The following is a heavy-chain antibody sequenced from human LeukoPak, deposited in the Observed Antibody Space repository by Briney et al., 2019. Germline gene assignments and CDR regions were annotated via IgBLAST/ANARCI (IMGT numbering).Heavy chain of an antibody. CDR3: AKGSLGSWYFFDY. J-gene: IGHJ4*02. CDR1: GFTFSKFA. Sequence: GGSLRLSCAASGFTFSKFAMSWVRQAPGKGPEWVSTISSSGGDTYYADSVKGRFTVSRDNSKNTLFLQMNSLRAEDTALYYCAKGSLGSWYFFDYWGQGTLDTVSS. V-gene: IGHV3-23*01. CDR2: ISSSGGDT. D-gene: IGHD6-13*01.